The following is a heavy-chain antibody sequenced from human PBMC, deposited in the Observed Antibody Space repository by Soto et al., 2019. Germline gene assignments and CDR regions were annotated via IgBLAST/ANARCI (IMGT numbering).Heavy chain of an antibody. V-gene: IGHV1-46*01. CDR1: GDTFTDYY. D-gene: IGHD2-21*02. CDR3: ARGGHVVVVTAALDY. J-gene: IGHJ4*02. CDR2: VNPSGGHT. Sequence: QVQLVQSGAEVKKPGASVKVSCKASGDTFTDYYIHWVRQAPGQGLEWMGTVNPSGGHTTYAQHFLGRMTMARDTSTSTLYMELTSLTSEDTAVYYCARGGHVVVVTAALDYWGQGTLVSVSS.